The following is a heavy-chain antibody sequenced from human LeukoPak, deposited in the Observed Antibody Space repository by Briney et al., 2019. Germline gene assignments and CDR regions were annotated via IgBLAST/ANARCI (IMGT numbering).Heavy chain of an antibody. CDR1: GFTFRSYW. V-gene: IGHV3-7*01. CDR2: IKQDESEK. D-gene: IGHD2-8*01. Sequence: AGGSLRLSCAASGFTFRSYWISWARQAPGKGLEWVANIKQDESEKYYVDSVKGRFTISRDNAKKSLYLQMNSLRVEDTAIYYCAREGVPDFWGQGTLVTVSS. CDR3: AREGVPDF. J-gene: IGHJ4*02.